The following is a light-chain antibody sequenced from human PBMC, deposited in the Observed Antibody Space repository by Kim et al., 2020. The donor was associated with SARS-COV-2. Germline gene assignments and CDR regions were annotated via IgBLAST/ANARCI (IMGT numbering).Light chain of an antibody. Sequence: GQSVPISCTGTSRDVGSYDRVSWYQQPPGTAPKVMIYEVSNRPSVVPDRFSGSKSGNTASLAISGLQAEDEADYYCSSYTSSSTWVFGGGTQLTVL. CDR1: SRDVGSYDR. J-gene: IGLJ3*02. CDR2: EVS. V-gene: IGLV2-18*02. CDR3: SSYTSSSTWV.